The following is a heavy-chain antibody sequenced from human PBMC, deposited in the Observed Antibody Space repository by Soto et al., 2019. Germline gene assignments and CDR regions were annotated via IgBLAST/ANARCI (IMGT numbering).Heavy chain of an antibody. J-gene: IGHJ4*02. Sequence: GGSLRLSCAASGFTFSSYAMSWVRQAPGKGLEWVSAISGSGGSTYYADSVKGRFTISRDNAKSSLHLQMDSLRAEDTAVYYCARDRGYCRGGTCYTVLDYWGQGTLVTVSS. V-gene: IGHV3-23*01. CDR2: ISGSGGST. CDR3: ARDRGYCRGGTCYTVLDY. CDR1: GFTFSSYA. D-gene: IGHD2-15*01.